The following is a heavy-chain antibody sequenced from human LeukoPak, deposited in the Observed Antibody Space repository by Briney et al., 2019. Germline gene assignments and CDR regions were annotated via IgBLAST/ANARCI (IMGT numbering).Heavy chain of an antibody. CDR3: ARVDSGVGDLDAFDI. J-gene: IGHJ3*02. Sequence: ASVKVSCKASGYTFTSYYMHWVRQAPGQGLEWMGIINPSGGSTSYAQKFQGRVTMTRDTSTSTVYMELSSLRSEDTAVYYCARVDSGVGDLDAFDIWGQGTMVTVSS. V-gene: IGHV1-46*01. CDR1: GYTFTSYY. CDR2: INPSGGST. D-gene: IGHD1-26*01.